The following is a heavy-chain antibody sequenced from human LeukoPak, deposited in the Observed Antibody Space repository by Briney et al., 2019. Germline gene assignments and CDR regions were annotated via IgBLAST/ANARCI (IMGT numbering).Heavy chain of an antibody. V-gene: IGHV3-23*01. Sequence: GGSLRLSCVTSGFTFNTYAMTWVRQAPGKGLERVSVISASGDATNYADSVKGRFTISRDNSKNTLFLQMNRLRVDDTAVYYCTKDYKADYWGQGTLIAVSS. CDR2: ISASGDAT. CDR3: TKDYKADY. D-gene: IGHD1-1*01. J-gene: IGHJ4*02. CDR1: GFTFNTYA.